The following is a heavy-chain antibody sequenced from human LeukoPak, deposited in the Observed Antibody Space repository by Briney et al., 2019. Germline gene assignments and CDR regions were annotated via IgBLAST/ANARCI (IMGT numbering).Heavy chain of an antibody. V-gene: IGHV1-46*01. D-gene: IGHD2-2*02. Sequence: GASVKVSCKASGYTFTGYYMHWVRQAPGEGLEWMGIINPSGGSTSYAQKFQGRVTMTRDMSTSTVYMELSSVRSEDTAVYYCARVAAEVVGVPGAIGFGWLRRDYYYMDVWGKGTTVTVSS. J-gene: IGHJ6*03. CDR2: INPSGGST. CDR1: GYTFTGYY. CDR3: ARVAAEVVGVPGAIGFGWLRRDYYYMDV.